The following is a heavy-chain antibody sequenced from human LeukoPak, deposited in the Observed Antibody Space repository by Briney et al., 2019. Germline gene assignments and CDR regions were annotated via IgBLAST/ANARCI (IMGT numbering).Heavy chain of an antibody. Sequence: ASVKVSCKASGYTFTSYDINWVRQATGQGLEWMGWVNPNSGNTGYAQKFQGRVTMTRNTSIGTAYMELSSLRSEDTAVYYCARGRMVQNWFDPWGQGTLVTVSS. CDR1: GYTFTSYD. V-gene: IGHV1-8*01. CDR3: ARGRMVQNWFDP. J-gene: IGHJ5*02. D-gene: IGHD1-1*01. CDR2: VNPNSGNT.